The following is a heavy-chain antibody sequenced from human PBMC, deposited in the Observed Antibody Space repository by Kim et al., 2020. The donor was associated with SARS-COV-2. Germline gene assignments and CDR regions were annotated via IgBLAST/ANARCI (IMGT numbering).Heavy chain of an antibody. CDR2: ISSSSSYI. CDR3: ARERYWSGGSCYFEWRTYYYYGMDV. J-gene: IGHJ6*02. D-gene: IGHD2-15*01. Sequence: GGSLRLSCAASGFTFSSYSMNWVRQAPGKGLEWVSSISSSSSYIYYADSVKGRLTISRDNAKNSLYLQMNSRRAEDTAVYYCARERYWSGGSCYFEWRTYYYYGMDVWGQGTTVTVSS. CDR1: GFTFSSYS. V-gene: IGHV3-21*01.